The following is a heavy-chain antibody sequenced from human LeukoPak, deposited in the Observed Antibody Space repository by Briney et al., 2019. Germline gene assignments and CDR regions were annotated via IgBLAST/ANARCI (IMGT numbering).Heavy chain of an antibody. CDR3: ARGNRDYQYSMDV. J-gene: IGHJ6*03. Sequence: SETLSLTCTVSGASISSGDYYWTWIRQHPGKGLEWIGNIHYSGSTYYNPSLKSRPNISVDTSKNQFSLKLSSGTAADTAVYYCARGNRDYQYSMDVWGKGTPVTVSS. CDR1: GASISSGDYY. D-gene: IGHD3-10*01. CDR2: IHYSGST. V-gene: IGHV4-31*03.